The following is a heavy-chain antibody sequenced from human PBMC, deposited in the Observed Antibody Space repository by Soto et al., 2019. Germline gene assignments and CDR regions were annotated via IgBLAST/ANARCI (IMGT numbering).Heavy chain of an antibody. V-gene: IGHV3-74*01. Sequence: GSLRLSCAASGFSFSSFWMHWARQAPGKGLVWVAHIHNDGSRTSYADSVKGRFTISRDNAKNTLYLQMNSLRAEDTAVYYCAKDLASIYDILTGYYYYYGMDVWGQGTTVTVSS. CDR2: IHNDGSRT. CDR3: AKDLASIYDILTGYYYYYGMDV. J-gene: IGHJ6*02. D-gene: IGHD3-9*01. CDR1: GFSFSSFW.